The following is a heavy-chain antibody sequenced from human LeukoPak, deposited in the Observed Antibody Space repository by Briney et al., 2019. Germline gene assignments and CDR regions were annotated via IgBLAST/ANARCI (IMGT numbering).Heavy chain of an antibody. D-gene: IGHD2-15*01. CDR3: ARARILGYCSGGSCYSLDY. Sequence: SQTLSLTCTVSGGSISSGCYYWSWIRQPAGKGLEWFGRIYTSGSTNYNPSLKSRVTISVDTSKNQFSLKLSSVTAADTAVYYCARARILGYCSGGSCYSLDYWGQGTLVTVSS. CDR1: GGSISSGCYY. J-gene: IGHJ4*02. CDR2: IYTSGST. V-gene: IGHV4-61*02.